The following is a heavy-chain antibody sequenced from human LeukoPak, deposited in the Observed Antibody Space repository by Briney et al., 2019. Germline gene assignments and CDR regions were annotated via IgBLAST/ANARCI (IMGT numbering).Heavy chain of an antibody. CDR3: ARGSPGNLFDY. Sequence: SETLSLTCAVYGGSFSGYYWSWIRQPPGKGLEWIGEINHSGSANYNPSLKSRVTISVDTSKNQFSLKLSSVTAADTAVYYCARGSPGNLFDYWGQGTLVTVSS. V-gene: IGHV4-34*01. J-gene: IGHJ4*02. CDR1: GGSFSGYY. CDR2: INHSGSA.